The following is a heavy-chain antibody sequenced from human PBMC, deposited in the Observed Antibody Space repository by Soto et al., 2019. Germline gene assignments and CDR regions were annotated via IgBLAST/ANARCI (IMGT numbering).Heavy chain of an antibody. V-gene: IGHV1-3*01. CDR1: GYTFTRYA. Sequence: ASVKVYCKASGYTFTRYAMHGGRQAPGERLEWMGWINAGNGNTKYSQKFQGRVTITRDTSASTAYMEPSSLRSEDTAVYYCAREEGGYSSSWYYTFDYWGQGTLGT. D-gene: IGHD6-13*01. CDR3: AREEGGYSSSWYYTFDY. CDR2: INAGNGNT. J-gene: IGHJ4*02.